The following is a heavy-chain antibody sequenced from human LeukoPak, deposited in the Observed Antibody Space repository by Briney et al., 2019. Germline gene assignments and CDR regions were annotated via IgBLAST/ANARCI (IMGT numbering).Heavy chain of an antibody. Sequence: GGSLRLSCAASGFTFSSYGMHWVRQAPGKGLEWVAVIWYDGSNKYYADSVKGRFTISRDNSKNTLYLQMNSLRDEDTAVYYCAKDSGYSYGTLDYWGQGTLVTVSS. CDR1: GFTFSSYG. J-gene: IGHJ4*02. V-gene: IGHV3-33*06. D-gene: IGHD5-18*01. CDR2: IWYDGSNK. CDR3: AKDSGYSYGTLDY.